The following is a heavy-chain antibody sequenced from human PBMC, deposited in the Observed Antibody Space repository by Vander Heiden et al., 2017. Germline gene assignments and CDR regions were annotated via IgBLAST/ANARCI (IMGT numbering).Heavy chain of an antibody. CDR2: INPNSGGT. Sequence: QVQLVQSGAEVKKPGASVKVSCKASGYTFTGYYMHWVRQAPGQGLEWMGWINPNSGGTNYAQKFQGRVTMTRDTSISTAYMELSRLRSDDTAVYYCARDLVLRAPRYYYDSSGYPPLGYWGQGTLVTVSS. CDR3: ARDLVLRAPRYYYDSSGYPPLGY. J-gene: IGHJ4*02. V-gene: IGHV1-2*02. D-gene: IGHD3-22*01. CDR1: GYTFTGYY.